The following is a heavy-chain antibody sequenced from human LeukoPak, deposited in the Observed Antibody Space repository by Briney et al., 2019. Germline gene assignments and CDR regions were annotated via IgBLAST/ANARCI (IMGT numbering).Heavy chain of an antibody. Sequence: SETLSLTCAVYGGSFSGYYWSWIRRPPGKGLEWIGEINHSGSTNYNPSLKSRVTISVDTSKNQFSLKLSSVTAADTAVYYCARITYGDNHFDIWGQGTMVTVSS. CDR3: ARITYGDNHFDI. J-gene: IGHJ3*02. D-gene: IGHD4-23*01. CDR1: GGSFSGYY. CDR2: INHSGST. V-gene: IGHV4-34*01.